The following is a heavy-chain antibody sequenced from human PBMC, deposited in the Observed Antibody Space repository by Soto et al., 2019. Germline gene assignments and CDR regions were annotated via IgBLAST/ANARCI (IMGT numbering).Heavy chain of an antibody. CDR1: GFSLSTSGVG. J-gene: IGHJ4*02. Sequence: QITLKESGPTLVKPTQTLTLTCTFSGFSLSTSGVGVGWIRQPPGKALEWLALIYWDDDKRYSPSLRSRLTVTKDTSKNPVVLRLTNVDPVDTATYYCARSIAARQGTYYFDYWGQGTLVTVSS. V-gene: IGHV2-5*02. D-gene: IGHD6-6*01. CDR3: ARSIAARQGTYYFDY. CDR2: IYWDDDK.